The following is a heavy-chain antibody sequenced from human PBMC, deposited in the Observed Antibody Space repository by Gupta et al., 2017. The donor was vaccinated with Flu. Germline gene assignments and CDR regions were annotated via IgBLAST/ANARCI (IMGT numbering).Heavy chain of an antibody. CDR3: TKEYFTVTNIGHFDC. CDR2: ISWSSDII. D-gene: IGHD4-17*01. V-gene: IGHV3-9*01. J-gene: IGHJ4*02. Sequence: GLEWVSGISWSSDIIGYADSVKGRFTISRDNARNSLYLQMNSLRAEDTALYYCTKEYFTVTNIGHFDCWGQGTLVTVSS.